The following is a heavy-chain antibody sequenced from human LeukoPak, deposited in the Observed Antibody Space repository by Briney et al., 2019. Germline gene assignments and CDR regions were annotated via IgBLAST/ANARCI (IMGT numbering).Heavy chain of an antibody. CDR1: GFTFRNYW. CDR2: IKEDGSET. CDR3: ARPRPHHYTDY. D-gene: IGHD2-2*02. J-gene: IGHJ4*02. V-gene: IGHV3-7*01. Sequence: GGSLRLSCEASGFTFRNYWMIWVRQAPGKGLERVANIKEDGSETYYVDSVKGRFTISRDNTKNSLYLQMNSLRVEDTAVYYCARPRPHHYTDYWGQGSLVTVSS.